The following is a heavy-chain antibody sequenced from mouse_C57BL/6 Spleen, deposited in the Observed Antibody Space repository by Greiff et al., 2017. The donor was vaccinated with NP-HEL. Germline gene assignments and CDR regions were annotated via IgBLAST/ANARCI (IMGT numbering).Heavy chain of an antibody. CDR1: GYTFTSYW. CDR3: ASNSNYVGVWAMDY. J-gene: IGHJ4*01. D-gene: IGHD2-5*01. V-gene: IGHV1-72*01. Sequence: QVQLKQPGAELVKPGASVKLSCKASGYTFTSYWMHWVKQRPGRGLEWIGRIDPNSGGTKYNEKFKSKATLTVDKPSSTAYMQLSSLTSEDSAVYYCASNSNYVGVWAMDYWGQGTSVTVSS. CDR2: IDPNSGGT.